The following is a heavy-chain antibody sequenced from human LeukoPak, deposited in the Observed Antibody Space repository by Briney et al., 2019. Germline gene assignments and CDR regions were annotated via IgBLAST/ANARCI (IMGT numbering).Heavy chain of an antibody. Sequence: GGSLGLFCGAWGLTFSSYSMNWVPQAPGKGLEDVSAISSRRSYIYYADFVERRFTISRDNAKHTLYLQMNTLSAGDGAVYYCARVGVRYSSSATFDYWGQGTLVTVSS. J-gene: IGHJ4*02. CDR2: ISSRRSYI. D-gene: IGHD6-6*01. CDR1: GLTFSSYS. CDR3: ARVGVRYSSSATFDY. V-gene: IGHV3-21*01.